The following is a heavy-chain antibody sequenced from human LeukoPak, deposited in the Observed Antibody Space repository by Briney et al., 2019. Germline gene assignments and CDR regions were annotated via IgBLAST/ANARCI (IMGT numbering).Heavy chain of an antibody. CDR2: ISGGGGTT. D-gene: IGHD5-12*01. V-gene: IGHV3-23*01. CDR1: GFSVSSNY. Sequence: GGSLRLSCAASGFSVSSNYMSWVRQAPGKGLEWVSAISGGGGTTYYADSVEGRFTISRDNSKNTLFLQMNSLRAEDTAVYYCAKDREGLSSGYDLEYFDYWGQGTLVTVSS. CDR3: AKDREGLSSGYDLEYFDY. J-gene: IGHJ4*02.